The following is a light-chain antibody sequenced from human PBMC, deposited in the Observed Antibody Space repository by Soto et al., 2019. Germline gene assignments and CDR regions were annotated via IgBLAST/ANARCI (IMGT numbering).Light chain of an antibody. CDR3: QKRANWPH. J-gene: IGKJ5*01. V-gene: IGKV3-11*01. CDR1: QSVSSY. Sequence: EIVLTQSPSTLSFSPWERSSLSFRASQSVSSYLAWYQQKPGQAPRLLIYGASSRATGIPDRFSGSGSGTDFTLTISSLEPEDFAIYYCQKRANWPHFGQGTRLEIK. CDR2: GAS.